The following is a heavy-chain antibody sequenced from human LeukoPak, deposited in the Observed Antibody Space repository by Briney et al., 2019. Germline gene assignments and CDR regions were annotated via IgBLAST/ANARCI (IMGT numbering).Heavy chain of an antibody. CDR3: ARGLGTGYYRGLDY. CDR1: GGSFSGYY. Sequence: SETLSLTCAVYGGSFSGYYWSWIRQPPGKGLEWIGEINHSGSTNYNPSLKSRVTISVDTSKNQFSLKLSSVTAADTAVYYCARGLGTGYYRGLDYWGQGTLVTVSS. J-gene: IGHJ4*02. D-gene: IGHD3/OR15-3a*01. V-gene: IGHV4-34*01. CDR2: INHSGST.